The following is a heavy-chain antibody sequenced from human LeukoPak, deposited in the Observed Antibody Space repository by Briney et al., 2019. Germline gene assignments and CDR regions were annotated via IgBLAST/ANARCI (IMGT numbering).Heavy chain of an antibody. CDR2: IYYSGST. CDR3: ARVRGNLLDY. J-gene: IGHJ4*02. CDR1: GGSISSYY. V-gene: IGHV4-59*08. Sequence: SETLSLTCTVSGGSISSYYWSWIRQPPVKGLEWIGYIYYSGSTNYNPSLKSRVTISVDTSKNQFSLKLSSVTAADTAVYYCARVRGNLLDYWGQGTLVTVSS. D-gene: IGHD1-1*01.